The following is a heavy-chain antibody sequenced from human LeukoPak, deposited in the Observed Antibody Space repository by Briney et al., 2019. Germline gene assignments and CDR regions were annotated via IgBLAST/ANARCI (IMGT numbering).Heavy chain of an antibody. V-gene: IGHV3-7*01. CDR1: GFTFSSYW. CDR3: TRNYDSSGYYPDY. J-gene: IGHJ4*02. CDR2: IKQDGSEK. Sequence: PGGSLRLSCAASGFTFSSYWMSWVRQAPGKGLEWVANIKQDGSEKYYVDSVKGRFTISRDNAKNSLYLQMNSLRVEDTAVYYCTRNYDSSGYYPDYWGQGTLVTVSS. D-gene: IGHD3-22*01.